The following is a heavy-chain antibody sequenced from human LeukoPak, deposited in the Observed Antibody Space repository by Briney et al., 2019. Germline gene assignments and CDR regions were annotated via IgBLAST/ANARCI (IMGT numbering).Heavy chain of an antibody. V-gene: IGHV3-73*01. Sequence: GGSLRLSCAASGFTFSGSAMHWVRQASGKGLEWVGRIRSKANGYATAYAASVKGRFTISRDDSKNTAYLQMNSLKTEDTAVYYCTTEEPIQSYGDYWGQGTLVTVSS. CDR1: GFTFSGSA. D-gene: IGHD5-18*01. CDR3: TTEEPIQSYGDY. CDR2: IRSKANGYAT. J-gene: IGHJ4*02.